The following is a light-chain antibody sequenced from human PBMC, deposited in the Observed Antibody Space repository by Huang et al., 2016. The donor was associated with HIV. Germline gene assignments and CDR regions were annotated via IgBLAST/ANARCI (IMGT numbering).Light chain of an antibody. CDR1: QSISTN. Sequence: EIMLTQSPATLSVSPGERATLSCRASQSISTNLAWYQQKPGLAPRLLIYRASTRATGIPARFSGSGPGTEFTLTISSLQSEDFAVYYCQQGETFGQGTKLEIK. CDR2: RAS. J-gene: IGKJ2*01. V-gene: IGKV3-15*01. CDR3: QQGET.